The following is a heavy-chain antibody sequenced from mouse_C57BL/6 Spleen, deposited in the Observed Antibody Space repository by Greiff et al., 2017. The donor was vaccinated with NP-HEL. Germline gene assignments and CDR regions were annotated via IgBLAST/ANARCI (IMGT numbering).Heavy chain of an antibody. J-gene: IGHJ4*01. Sequence: EVKLVESGGDLVKPGGSLKLSCAASGFTFSSYGMSWVRQTPDKRLEWVATISSGGSYTYYPDSVKGRFTISRDNAKNTLYLQMSSLKSEDTAMYYCAREDGNPLLYAMDYWGQGTSVTVSS. V-gene: IGHV5-6*01. CDR3: AREDGNPLLYAMDY. D-gene: IGHD2-1*01. CDR1: GFTFSSYG. CDR2: ISSGGSYT.